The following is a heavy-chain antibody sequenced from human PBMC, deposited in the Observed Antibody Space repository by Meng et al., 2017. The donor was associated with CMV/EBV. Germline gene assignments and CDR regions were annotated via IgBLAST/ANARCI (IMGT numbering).Heavy chain of an antibody. Sequence: SETLSLTCTVSGYSISSGYYWGWIRQPPGKGLEWIGSIYHSGSTYYNPSLKSRVTISVDTSKNQFSLKLSSVTAADTAVYYCARVRGFVVVVPAANGPFDYWGQGTLVTVSS. CDR3: ARVRGFVVVVPAANGPFDY. V-gene: IGHV4-38-2*02. D-gene: IGHD2-2*01. CDR1: GYSISSGYY. CDR2: IYHSGST. J-gene: IGHJ4*02.